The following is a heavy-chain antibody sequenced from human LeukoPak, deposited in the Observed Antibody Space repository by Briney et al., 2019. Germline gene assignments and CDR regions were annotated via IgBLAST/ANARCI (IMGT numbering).Heavy chain of an antibody. D-gene: IGHD3-3*01. V-gene: IGHV3-21*01. Sequence: PGGSLRLSCAASGFTFSSYSMKWVRQAPGKGLEWVSSISRSSSYIYYADSVKGRFTISRDNAKNSLYLQMNSLRAEDTAMYYCARAQPTETYYDFWSGYSAPGWFDPWGQGTLVTVSS. CDR1: GFTFSSYS. CDR2: ISRSSSYI. J-gene: IGHJ5*02. CDR3: ARAQPTETYYDFWSGYSAPGWFDP.